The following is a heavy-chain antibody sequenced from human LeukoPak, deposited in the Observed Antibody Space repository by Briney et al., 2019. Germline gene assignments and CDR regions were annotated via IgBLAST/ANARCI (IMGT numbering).Heavy chain of an antibody. CDR2: ISGSSSTI. CDR3: ARDTRSTFDY. V-gene: IGHV3-48*01. D-gene: IGHD2-2*01. CDR1: GFTFSSYS. Sequence: GGSLRLSCAASGFTFSSYSTNWVRQAPGKGLEWVSYISGSSSTIYYADSVRGRFTISRDNAKNSLYLQMNSLRAEDTAVYYCARDTRSTFDYWGQGTLVTVSS. J-gene: IGHJ4*02.